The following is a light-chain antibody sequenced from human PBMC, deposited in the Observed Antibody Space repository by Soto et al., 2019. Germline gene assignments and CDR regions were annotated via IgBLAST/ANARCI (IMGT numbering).Light chain of an antibody. Sequence: QSALNQPASVSGSPGQSITISCTGTSSDVGGYDYVSWYQQHPGKVPKLMIYEVFRRPSGISDRFSGSKSGNTASLTSSGLQAEDEADYYCCSYTTTSTFVFGVGTKVTVL. J-gene: IGLJ2*01. CDR2: EVF. V-gene: IGLV2-14*03. CDR1: SSDVGGYDY. CDR3: CSYTTTSTFV.